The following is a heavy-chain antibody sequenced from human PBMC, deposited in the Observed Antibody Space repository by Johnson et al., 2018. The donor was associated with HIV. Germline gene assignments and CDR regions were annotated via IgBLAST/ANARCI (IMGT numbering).Heavy chain of an antibody. V-gene: IGHV3-53*01. Sequence: VQLVESGGGLIQPGGSLRLSCAASGFTVSSHYMNWVRQAQGKGLEWVSVIYSGDTTYYADSVKGRFTISRDNSKNTLYLQMNSLRAEDTAVYYCARGGYSSGWIYAFDVWGQGTMVTVSS. D-gene: IGHD6-19*01. CDR1: GFTVSSHY. CDR3: ARGGYSSGWIYAFDV. J-gene: IGHJ3*01. CDR2: IYSGDTT.